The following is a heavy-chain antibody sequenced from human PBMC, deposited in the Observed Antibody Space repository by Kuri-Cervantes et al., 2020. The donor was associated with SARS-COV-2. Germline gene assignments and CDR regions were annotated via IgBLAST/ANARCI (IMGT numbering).Heavy chain of an antibody. J-gene: IGHJ4*02. Sequence: SETLSLTCTVSGGSISSYYWSWIRQPPGKGLEWIGYIYYSGSTNYNPSLKSRVTISVDTSKNQFSLKLSSVTAADTAVYYCARDQVVVAGRYFDYWGQGTLVTVSS. D-gene: IGHD2-15*01. CDR2: IYYSGST. CDR3: ARDQVVVAGRYFDY. CDR1: GGSISSYY. V-gene: IGHV4-59*12.